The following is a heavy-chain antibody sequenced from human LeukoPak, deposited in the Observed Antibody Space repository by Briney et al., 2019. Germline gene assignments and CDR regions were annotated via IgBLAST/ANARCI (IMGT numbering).Heavy chain of an antibody. J-gene: IGHJ4*02. CDR1: GLTFSTST. CDR2: IDGGGTT. D-gene: IGHD2-2*03. Sequence: PGGSLRPSCAASGLTFSTSTFSWVRQAPGKGLEWVSAIDGGGTTYYAASAKGRFAISRDNSKNTLSLHMASLTAEDTAIYFCAKDGYCDSTSCQFDFWGQGTLVTVSS. CDR3: AKDGYCDSTSCQFDF. V-gene: IGHV3-23*01.